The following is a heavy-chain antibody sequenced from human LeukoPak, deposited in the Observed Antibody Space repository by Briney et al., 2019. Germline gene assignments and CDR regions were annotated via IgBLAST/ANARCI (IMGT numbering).Heavy chain of an antibody. CDR3: ARAKPKNMVRGLIMRRESRYYFDY. CDR2: IDSGGST. D-gene: IGHD3-10*01. CDR1: GFTVSSNY. J-gene: IGHJ4*02. V-gene: IGHV3-53*01. Sequence: AGGSLRLSCAASGFTVSSNYMSWVRQAPGKGLEWVSVIDSGGSTYYADSVKGRFTISRDNSKSTLYIQMNSLRAEDTAVYYCARAKPKNMVRGLIMRRESRYYFDYWGQGTLVTVSS.